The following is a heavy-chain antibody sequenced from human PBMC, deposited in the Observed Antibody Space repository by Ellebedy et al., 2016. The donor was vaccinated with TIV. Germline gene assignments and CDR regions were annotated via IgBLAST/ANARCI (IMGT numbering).Heavy chain of an antibody. CDR2: INHSGNT. D-gene: IGHD4-17*01. CDR1: GAPPGNYY. J-gene: IGHJ4*02. Sequence: GSLRLXXAVSGAPPGNYYWSWIRQSPGEGLEWIGEINHSGNTNYNPSLRSRVTISIDMSKNQFSLKLTSVTAADTAVYYCARAWGDNGDPSIDYWGQGALVTVSS. V-gene: IGHV4-34*01. CDR3: ARAWGDNGDPSIDY.